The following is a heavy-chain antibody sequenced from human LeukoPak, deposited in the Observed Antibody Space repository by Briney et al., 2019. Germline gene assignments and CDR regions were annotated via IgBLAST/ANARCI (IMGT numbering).Heavy chain of an antibody. Sequence: SETLSLTCSISGGSISSSRYFWGWIREPPGKGLEGIGNIYYSGRTDYNPSLKSLVTISVDTSKNQFSLKVRSVTAADTAVYYCARRDYYYYMDVWGKGTTVTVSS. J-gene: IGHJ6*03. CDR3: ARRDYYYYMDV. CDR1: GGSISSSRYF. V-gene: IGHV4-39*01. CDR2: IYYSGRT.